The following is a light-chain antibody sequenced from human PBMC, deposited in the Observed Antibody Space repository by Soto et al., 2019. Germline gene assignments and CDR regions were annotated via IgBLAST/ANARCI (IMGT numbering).Light chain of an antibody. J-gene: IGKJ4*01. CDR3: QQFNSYPLT. Sequence: DVHLTQSPSFLSASVGDRVTITCRASQGIASSLAWYQQKAGKAPKLLIYAASTLESGVPSRFSGSGPATEFTLTISSLQPEDFAIDYCQQFNSYPLTFGGGTKVEIK. CDR1: QGIASS. CDR2: AAS. V-gene: IGKV1-9*01.